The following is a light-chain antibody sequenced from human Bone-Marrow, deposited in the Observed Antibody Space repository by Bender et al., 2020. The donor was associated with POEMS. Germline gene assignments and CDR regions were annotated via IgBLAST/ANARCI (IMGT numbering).Light chain of an antibody. Sequence: SYELTQPSSVSVSPGQTAMITCSGDVLTKKYARWFQQKPGQAPVLVLYKDSERRSGIPERFSGSSSGTTVTLTISGAQVEDEADYYCYSAADTSWVFGGGTKLTVL. V-gene: IGLV3-27*01. CDR1: VLTKKY. CDR3: YSAADTSWV. J-gene: IGLJ3*02. CDR2: KDS.